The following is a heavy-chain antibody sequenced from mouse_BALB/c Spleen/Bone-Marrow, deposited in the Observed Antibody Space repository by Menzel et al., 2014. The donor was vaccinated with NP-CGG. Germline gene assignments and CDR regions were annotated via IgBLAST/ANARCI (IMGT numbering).Heavy chain of an antibody. CDR2: TSNLAYSI. D-gene: IGHD3-1*01. CDR3: ARDRGRYRYFDV. J-gene: IGHJ1*01. V-gene: IGHV5-15*02. Sequence: EVQVVESGGGLVQPGGSRKLSCAASGFTFSDYGMAWVRQAPGKGPEWVAFTSNLAYSIYYADTVTGRFTISRENAKNTLYLEMSSLRSEDTAMYYCARDRGRYRYFDVWGAGTTVTVSS. CDR1: GFTFSDYG.